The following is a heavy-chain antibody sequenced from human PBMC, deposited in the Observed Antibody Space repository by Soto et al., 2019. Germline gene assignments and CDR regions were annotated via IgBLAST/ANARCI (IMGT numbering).Heavy chain of an antibody. Sequence: GESLKISRKGSGYSFTSYWISWVRQMAGKGLGWMGRIDPSDSYTNYSPSFQGHVTISADKSISTAYLQWSSMKASDTATYYCARHSEDGMDVWGQGTTVTVSS. CDR1: GYSFTSYW. CDR2: IDPSDSYT. CDR3: ARHSEDGMDV. J-gene: IGHJ6*02. D-gene: IGHD4-4*01. V-gene: IGHV5-10-1*01.